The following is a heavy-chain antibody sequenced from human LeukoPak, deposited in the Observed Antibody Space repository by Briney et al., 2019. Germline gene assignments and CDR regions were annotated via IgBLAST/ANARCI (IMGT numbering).Heavy chain of an antibody. V-gene: IGHV3-23*01. Sequence: AGGSLRLSCAVSEFTFSSYAMSWVRQAPGKGLEWVSAISGSGGSTYYADSVKGRFTISRDNSKNTLYLQMNSLRAEDTAVYYCAKGRDYYDSSGYYQPFDYWGQGTLVTVSS. CDR3: AKGRDYYDSSGYYQPFDY. CDR1: EFTFSSYA. J-gene: IGHJ4*02. D-gene: IGHD3-22*01. CDR2: ISGSGGST.